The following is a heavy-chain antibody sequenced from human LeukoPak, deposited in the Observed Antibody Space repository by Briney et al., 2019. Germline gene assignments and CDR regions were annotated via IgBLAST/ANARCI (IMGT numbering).Heavy chain of an antibody. Sequence: GASVKVSCKASGYTFTGYYMHWVRQAPGQGLEWMGWINPNSGGTNYAQKFQGRVTMTRDTSISTAYMELSRLRSDDTAVYYCARDRAPLNYDILTGYYPALNWFDPWGQGTLVTVSS. D-gene: IGHD3-9*01. CDR3: ARDRAPLNYDILTGYYPALNWFDP. CDR1: GYTFTGYY. V-gene: IGHV1-2*02. CDR2: INPNSGGT. J-gene: IGHJ5*02.